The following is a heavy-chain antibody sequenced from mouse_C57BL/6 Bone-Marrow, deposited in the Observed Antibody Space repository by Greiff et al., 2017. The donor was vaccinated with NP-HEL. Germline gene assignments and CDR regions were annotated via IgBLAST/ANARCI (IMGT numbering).Heavy chain of an antibody. V-gene: IGHV1-80*01. CDR1: GYAFSSYW. Sequence: QVQLQQSGAELVKPGASVKISCKASGYAFSSYWMNWVTERPGKGLEWIGQIYPGDGDTKYNGKFKGKATLTADNSSSTAYMQVSSLTSEDSAVYFCARGDYGSSRFGYAMDYWGQGTSVTVSS. CDR3: ARGDYGSSRFGYAMDY. J-gene: IGHJ4*01. CDR2: IYPGDGDT. D-gene: IGHD1-1*01.